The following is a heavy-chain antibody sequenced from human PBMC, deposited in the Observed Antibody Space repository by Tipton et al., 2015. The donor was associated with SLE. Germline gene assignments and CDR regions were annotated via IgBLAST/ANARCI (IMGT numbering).Heavy chain of an antibody. Sequence: SLRLSCVASGFTFDDYGMSWVRQSPGKGLEWVSGISWNGGNTAYVDSVKGRFTISRDNTKNSLFLQMNSLRAEDTALYYCARDWTVTYYYMDVWGKGTTVTVSS. CDR3: ARDWTVTYYYMDV. J-gene: IGHJ6*03. V-gene: IGHV3-20*04. CDR2: ISWNGGNT. CDR1: GFTFDDYG. D-gene: IGHD4-17*01.